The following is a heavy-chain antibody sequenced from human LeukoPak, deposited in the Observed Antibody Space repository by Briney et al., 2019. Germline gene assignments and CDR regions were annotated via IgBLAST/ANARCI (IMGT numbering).Heavy chain of an antibody. D-gene: IGHD6-6*01. CDR1: GGSISSYY. Sequence: PSETLSLTCTVSGGSISSYYWSWIRQPPGKGLEWIGYIYYIGSTNYNPSLKSRVTISVGTSKNQFSLKLSSVTAADTAVYYCARIEYSSSSGAFDIWGQGTMVTVSS. CDR3: ARIEYSSSSGAFDI. J-gene: IGHJ3*02. CDR2: IYYIGST. V-gene: IGHV4-59*01.